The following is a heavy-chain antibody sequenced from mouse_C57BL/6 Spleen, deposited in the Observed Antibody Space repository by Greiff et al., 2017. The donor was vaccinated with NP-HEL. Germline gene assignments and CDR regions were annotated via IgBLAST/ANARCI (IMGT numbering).Heavy chain of an antibody. CDR2: IRLKSDNSST. CDR3: TGQGY. Sequence: VQLVESGGGLVQPGGSMKLSCVASGFTFSNYWMNWVRQSPATGLEWVAQIRLKSDNSSTPYAESVKGRFTISRDDSKCSVYLQMNNLRAEDTGIYYCTGQGYWGQGTTLTVSS. CDR1: GFTFSNYW. V-gene: IGHV6-3*01. J-gene: IGHJ2*01.